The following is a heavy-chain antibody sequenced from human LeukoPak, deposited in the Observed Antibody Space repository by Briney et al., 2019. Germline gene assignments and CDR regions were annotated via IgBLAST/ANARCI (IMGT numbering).Heavy chain of an antibody. CDR3: AKDLNSGWYGGY. J-gene: IGHJ4*02. CDR1: GGSIRSYY. V-gene: IGHV4-59*01. Sequence: SETLSLTCTVSGGSIRSYYWSWIRQPPGKGLEWIGYIYYSGYTNYKPSLKSRVTISVDTSKNQFSLNLNSVTATDTAVYYCAKDLNSGWYGGYWGQGTLVTVSS. D-gene: IGHD6-19*01. CDR2: IYYSGYT.